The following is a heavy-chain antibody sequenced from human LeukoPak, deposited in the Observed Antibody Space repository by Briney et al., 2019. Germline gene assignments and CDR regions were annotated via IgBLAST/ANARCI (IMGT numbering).Heavy chain of an antibody. J-gene: IGHJ4*03. V-gene: IGHV3-30-3*01. CDR2: ISYDGSNK. CDR3: ANAAFLEWSKIDY. CDR1: GFTFSSYA. Sequence: PGGSLRLSCAASGFTFSSYAMHWVRQAPGKGLEWVAVISYDGSNKYYADSVKGRFTISRDNSKNTLYLQMNSLRAEDTAVYYCANAAFLEWSKIDYWGQGTTVTVSS. D-gene: IGHD3-3*01.